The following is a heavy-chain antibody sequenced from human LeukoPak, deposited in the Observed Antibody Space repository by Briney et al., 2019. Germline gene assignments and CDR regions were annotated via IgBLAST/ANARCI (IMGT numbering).Heavy chain of an antibody. CDR2: INHSGST. D-gene: IGHD5-18*01. CDR1: GGSFSGYY. Sequence: SETLSLTCAVYGGSFSGYYWSWIRQPPGKGLEWIGEINHSGSTNYNPSLKSRVTISVDTSKNQFSPKLSSVTAADTAVYYCARGELWLDYWGQGTLVTVSS. V-gene: IGHV4-34*01. CDR3: ARGELWLDY. J-gene: IGHJ4*02.